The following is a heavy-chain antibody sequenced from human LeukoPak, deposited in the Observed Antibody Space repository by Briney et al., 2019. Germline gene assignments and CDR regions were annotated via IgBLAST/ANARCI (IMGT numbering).Heavy chain of an antibody. J-gene: IGHJ6*03. Sequence: ASVKVSCKTSGYTFTSYYMHWVRQAPGQGLEWMGIINPSGGSTSYAQKFQGRVTMTRDTSTSTVYMELSSLRSEDTAVYYCARDRERDVGGDYYYYMDVWGKGTTVTVSS. D-gene: IGHD1-26*01. CDR3: ARDRERDVGGDYYYYMDV. CDR1: GYTFTSYY. CDR2: INPSGGST. V-gene: IGHV1-46*01.